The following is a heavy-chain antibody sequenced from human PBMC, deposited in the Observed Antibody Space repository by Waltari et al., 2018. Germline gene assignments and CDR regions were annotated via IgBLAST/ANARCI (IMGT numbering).Heavy chain of an antibody. D-gene: IGHD2-2*01. J-gene: IGHJ6*02. CDR3: ARDSTHRGYYYYGMDV. CDR1: GGSISSGDYY. V-gene: IGHV4-30-4*01. Sequence: QVQLQESGPGLVKPSQTLSLTCTVSGGSISSGDYYWSWIRQPPGQGLEWIGYIYYSGSTYYNPSLKSRVTISVDTSKNQFSLKLSSVTAADTAVYYCARDSTHRGYYYYGMDVWGQGTTVTVSS. CDR2: IYYSGST.